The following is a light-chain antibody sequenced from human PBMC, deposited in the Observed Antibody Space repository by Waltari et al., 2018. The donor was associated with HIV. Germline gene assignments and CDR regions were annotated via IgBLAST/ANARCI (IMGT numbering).Light chain of an antibody. CDR2: DNN. CDR1: SSNIGNNY. CDR3: GTWDSSLSVVV. J-gene: IGLJ3*02. V-gene: IGLV1-51*01. Sequence: QSVLTQPPSVSAAPGQKVTISCSGRSSNIGNNYVSWYQQLPGTAPKLLIHDNNKRPSGILARFAGSKSGTSATRGITGLQTGDEADYYCGTWDSSLSVVVFGGGTKLTVL.